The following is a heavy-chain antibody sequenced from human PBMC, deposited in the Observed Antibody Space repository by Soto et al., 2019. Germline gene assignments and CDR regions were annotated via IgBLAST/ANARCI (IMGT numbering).Heavy chain of an antibody. V-gene: IGHV3-11*01. CDR2: ISSSGSTI. D-gene: IGHD1-26*01. Sequence: QVQLVESGGGLVKPGGSLRLSCAASGFTFSDYYMSWIRQAPGKGLEWVSYISSSGSTIYYADSVKGRFTISRDNAKNARYLQMNSLRAEDPAVYYCARDSGSSDWRWFDPWGQGTLVTVSS. CDR3: ARDSGSSDWRWFDP. J-gene: IGHJ5*02. CDR1: GFTFSDYY.